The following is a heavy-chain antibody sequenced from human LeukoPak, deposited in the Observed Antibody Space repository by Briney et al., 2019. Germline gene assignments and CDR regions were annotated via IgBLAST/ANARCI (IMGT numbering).Heavy chain of an antibody. CDR1: GYTLTELS. J-gene: IGHJ4*02. V-gene: IGHV1-24*01. Sequence: ASVKVSCKVSGYTLTELSMHWVRQAPGKGLEWMGGFDPEDGETIYAQKFQGRVTMTEDTSTDTAYMELSSLRSEDTAVYSCATVSGYYYDSRGYCLDYWGPGTLVTVSS. D-gene: IGHD3-22*01. CDR2: FDPEDGET. CDR3: ATVSGYYYDSRGYCLDY.